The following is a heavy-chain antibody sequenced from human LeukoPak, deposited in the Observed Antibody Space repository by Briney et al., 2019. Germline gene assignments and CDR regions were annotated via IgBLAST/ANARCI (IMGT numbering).Heavy chain of an antibody. V-gene: IGHV3-53*01. Sequence: GGSLRLSCAASGFTASSNYMSWVRLAPGKGLEWISIIYSRDNTDYADSVKGRFIISRDNSKNTVYLQMNSLRADDTAVYYCARDRAYGDYAAWGQGTLVTVSS. CDR1: GFTASSNY. CDR3: ARDRAYGDYAA. D-gene: IGHD4-17*01. J-gene: IGHJ5*02. CDR2: IYSRDNT.